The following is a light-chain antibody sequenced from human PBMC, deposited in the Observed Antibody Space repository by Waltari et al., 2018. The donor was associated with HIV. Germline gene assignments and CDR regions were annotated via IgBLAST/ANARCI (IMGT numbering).Light chain of an antibody. CDR2: EVS. J-gene: IGLJ3*02. CDR1: SFAIYGLNF. Sequence: QSALTQPASVSGSPGRSITISCPGASFAIYGLNFVSWFQNPPGKAPKVIIYEVSNRPSGVSNRFSGSKSGNTASLTISGLQPEDEAEYFCVSYKSSSSPVFGGGTKLTV. CDR3: VSYKSSSSPV. V-gene: IGLV2-14*01.